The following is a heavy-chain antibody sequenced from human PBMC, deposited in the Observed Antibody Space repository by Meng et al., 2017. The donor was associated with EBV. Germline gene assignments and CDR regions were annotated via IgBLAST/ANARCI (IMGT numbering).Heavy chain of an antibody. Sequence: QVQLQRVGAEVKKPGSSVKVSCRTYGGTFRSDAVSWVRQAPGQGLEWMGGLIPMSGAPHYAQKFQDRVTIIADESTSTHSMELNNLRFEDTAMYYCASESGRGFTPDYWGQGTLVTVSS. CDR2: LIPMSGAP. D-gene: IGHD3-10*01. CDR3: ASESGRGFTPDY. CDR1: GGTFRSDA. J-gene: IGHJ4*02. V-gene: IGHV1-69*01.